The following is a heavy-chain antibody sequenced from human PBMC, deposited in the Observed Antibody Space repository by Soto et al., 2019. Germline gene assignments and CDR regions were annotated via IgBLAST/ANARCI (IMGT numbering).Heavy chain of an antibody. D-gene: IGHD3-22*01. CDR1: GFTFSNAW. V-gene: IGHV3-15*07. CDR2: IKSKTDGGTT. CDR3: TTDLYYYDSSGYSTHFDY. J-gene: IGHJ4*02. Sequence: GGSLRLSCAASGFTFSNAWMNWVRQAPGKGLEWVGRIKSKTDGGTTDYAAPVKGRFTISRDDSKNTLYLQMNSLKTEDTAVYYCTTDLYYYDSSGYSTHFDYWGQGTLVTVSS.